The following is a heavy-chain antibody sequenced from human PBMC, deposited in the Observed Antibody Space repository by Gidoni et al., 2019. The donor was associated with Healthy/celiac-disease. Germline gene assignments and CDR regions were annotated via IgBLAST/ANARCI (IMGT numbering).Heavy chain of an antibody. J-gene: IGHJ4*02. CDR3: ARRRDSSSWNFDY. CDR2: IYYSGST. Sequence: QVQLQESGPGLVKPSQTLSLTCPVSGVSISRGGYYWSWIRQHPGKGLEWIGYIYYSGSTYYNPSLKSRVTISVDTSKNQFSLKLSSVTAADTAVYYCARRRDSSSWNFDYWGQGTLVTVSS. V-gene: IGHV4-31*03. D-gene: IGHD6-13*01. CDR1: GVSISRGGYY.